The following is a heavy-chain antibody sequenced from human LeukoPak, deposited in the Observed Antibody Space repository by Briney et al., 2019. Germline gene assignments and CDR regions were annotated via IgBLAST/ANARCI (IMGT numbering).Heavy chain of an antibody. CDR3: ARALNYYDSSGYYYVGAFDI. Sequence: ASVKVSCKASGYTFTSYDINWVRQATGQGLEWMGWMNPNSGNTGYAQKFQGRVTMTRNTSISTAYMELSSLRSEDTAVYYCARALNYYDSSGYYYVGAFDIWGQGTMATVSS. CDR1: GYTFTSYD. D-gene: IGHD3-22*01. J-gene: IGHJ3*02. V-gene: IGHV1-8*01. CDR2: MNPNSGNT.